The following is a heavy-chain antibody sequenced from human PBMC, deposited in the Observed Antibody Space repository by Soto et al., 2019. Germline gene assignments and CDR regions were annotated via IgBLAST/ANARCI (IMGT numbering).Heavy chain of an antibody. CDR3: ARSYYDSSCYSVDP. J-gene: IGHJ5*02. CDR2: IYYSGSI. V-gene: IGHV4-59*08. D-gene: IGHD3-22*01. CDR1: GGSFSSYY. Sequence: KPSETLTLTCTVSGGSFSSYYWSWIRQPPGKGLEWIGYIYYSGSINYNPSLKSRVTISVDTSKNQFSLKVSSVIVADTAVYYCARSYYDSSCYSVDPWGQGTLVTVSS.